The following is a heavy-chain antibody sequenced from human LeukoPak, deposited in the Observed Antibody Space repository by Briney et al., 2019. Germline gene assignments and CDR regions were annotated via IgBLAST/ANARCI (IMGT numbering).Heavy chain of an antibody. CDR2: IYYSGSA. CDR3: ARHNADYDILTGYSHFHYYFDY. V-gene: IGHV4-39*01. Sequence: PSETLSLTCTVSGGSISSSTYYWGWIRQPPGKGLEWIGNIYYSGSAYYNPSLKSRATISLDTSKNQFSLNLSSVTAADTAVYYCARHNADYDILTGYSHFHYYFDYWGQGTLVTVSS. CDR1: GGSISSSTYY. D-gene: IGHD3-9*01. J-gene: IGHJ4*02.